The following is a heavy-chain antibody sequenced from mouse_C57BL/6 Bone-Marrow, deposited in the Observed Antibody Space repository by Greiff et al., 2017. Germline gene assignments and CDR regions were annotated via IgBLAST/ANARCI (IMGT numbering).Heavy chain of an antibody. J-gene: IGHJ3*01. V-gene: IGHV1-81*01. CDR2: IYPRSGNT. CDR3: ARAYSNDGWFAY. D-gene: IGHD2-12*01. CDR1: GYTFPSYG. Sequence: VKLMESGAELARPGASVKLSCKASGYTFPSYGISWVKQRTGQGLEWIGEIYPRSGNTYYNEKFKGKTTLTADKSSSTAYMELRSLTSEDSAVYFCARAYSNDGWFAYWGQGTLVTVSA.